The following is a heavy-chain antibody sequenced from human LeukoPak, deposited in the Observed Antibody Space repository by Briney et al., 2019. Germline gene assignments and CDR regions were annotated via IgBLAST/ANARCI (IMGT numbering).Heavy chain of an antibody. CDR1: GFTFSSYS. Sequence: GGSLRPSCAASGFTFSSYSMNWVRQAPGKGLEWVSSISSSSSYIYYADSVKGRFTISRDNAKNSLYLQMNSLRAEDTAVYYCARGGTMIVTWGQGTLVTVSS. V-gene: IGHV3-21*01. D-gene: IGHD3-22*01. CDR3: ARGGTMIVT. J-gene: IGHJ5*02. CDR2: ISSSSSYI.